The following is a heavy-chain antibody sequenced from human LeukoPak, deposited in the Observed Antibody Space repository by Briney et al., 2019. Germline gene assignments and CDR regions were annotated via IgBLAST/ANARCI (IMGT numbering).Heavy chain of an antibody. CDR2: IWYDGSNK. CDR1: GFTFSSYG. CDR3: ARGTGYHFDY. Sequence: GRSLGLSCAASGFTFSSYGMHWVRQAPGKGLEWVAVIWYDGSNKYYADSVKGRFTISRDNSKNTLYLQMNSLRAEDTAVYYCARGTGYHFDYWGQGTLVTVSS. J-gene: IGHJ4*02. V-gene: IGHV3-33*01. D-gene: IGHD3/OR15-3a*01.